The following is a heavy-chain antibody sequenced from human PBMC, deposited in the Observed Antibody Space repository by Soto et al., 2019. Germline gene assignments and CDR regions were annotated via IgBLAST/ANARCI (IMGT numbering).Heavy chain of an antibody. D-gene: IGHD2-21*01. CDR2: ISSNGGST. CDR3: ARGGCGGDCYSDY. J-gene: IGHJ4*02. Sequence: EVQLVESGGGLVQPGGSLRLSCAASGFTFSSYAMHWVRQAPGKGLEYVSAISSNGGSTYYANSVKGRFIISRDNSKNTLYLQMGSLRAEDMAVYYCARGGCGGDCYSDYWGQGTLVTVSS. CDR1: GFTFSSYA. V-gene: IGHV3-64*01.